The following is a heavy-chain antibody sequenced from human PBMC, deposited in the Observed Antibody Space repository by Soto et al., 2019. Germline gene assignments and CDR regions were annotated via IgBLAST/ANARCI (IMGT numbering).Heavy chain of an antibody. Sequence: ASETLSLTCAVYGGSFSGYYWSWIRQPPGKGLEWIGEINHSGSTNYNPSLKSRVTISVDTSKNQFSLKLSSVTAADTAVYYCAREVKIGDYLFSRSFDYMDVWGKGTTVTVSS. CDR2: INHSGST. CDR3: AREVKIGDYLFSRSFDYMDV. J-gene: IGHJ6*03. V-gene: IGHV4-34*01. D-gene: IGHD4-17*01. CDR1: GGSFSGYY.